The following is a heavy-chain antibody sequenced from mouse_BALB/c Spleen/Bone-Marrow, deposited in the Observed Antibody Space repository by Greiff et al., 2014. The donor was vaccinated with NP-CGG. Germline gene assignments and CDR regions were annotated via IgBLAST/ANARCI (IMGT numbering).Heavy chain of an antibody. D-gene: IGHD1-2*01. CDR1: GYTFTEYT. CDR2: VNPNNGGT. V-gene: IGHV1-18*01. Sequence: DVQLQESGPELVKPGASMKISCKTSGYTFTEYTMHWVKQSHGKSLEWIGGVNPNNGGTIYNQKFKGKATLTVDKSSSTAYMELRSLTSEDSAVYYCARKDYGYNYVMDYWGQGTSVTVSS. J-gene: IGHJ4*01. CDR3: ARKDYGYNYVMDY.